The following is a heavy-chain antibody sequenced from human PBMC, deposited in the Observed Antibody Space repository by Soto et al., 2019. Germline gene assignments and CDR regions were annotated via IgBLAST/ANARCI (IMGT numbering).Heavy chain of an antibody. J-gene: IGHJ4*02. CDR3: AKDGITVSATPFGY. D-gene: IGHD4-4*01. Sequence: GGSLRLSCAASGFTFSSYAMSWVRQAPGKGLEWVSSISGSDSSTYYADSVKGRFTISRDNSKNTLYLQMNSLRAEDTAVYYCAKDGITVSATPFGYWGQGTLVTVSS. CDR2: ISGSDSST. V-gene: IGHV3-23*01. CDR1: GFTFSSYA.